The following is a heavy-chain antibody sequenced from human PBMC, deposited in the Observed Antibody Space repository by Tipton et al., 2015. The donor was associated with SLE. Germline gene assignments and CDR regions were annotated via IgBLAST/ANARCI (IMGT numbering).Heavy chain of an antibody. Sequence: SLRLSCAASGFTFSSYSMNWVRQAPGKGLEWVSYISSSSSTIYYADSVKGRFTISRDNSKNTLYLQMNSLRPEDTAVYYCAKCPGTAVYFDYWGQGTLVTVSS. J-gene: IGHJ4*02. CDR2: ISSSSSTI. CDR1: GFTFSSYS. CDR3: AKCPGTAVYFDY. V-gene: IGHV3-48*01. D-gene: IGHD4-23*01.